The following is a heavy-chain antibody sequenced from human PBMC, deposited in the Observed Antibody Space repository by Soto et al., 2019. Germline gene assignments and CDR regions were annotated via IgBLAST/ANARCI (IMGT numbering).Heavy chain of an antibody. CDR2: IYYSGST. V-gene: IGHV4-59*01. CDR3: AAHYYESSAFLY. CDR1: GGSISNFF. J-gene: IGHJ4*02. D-gene: IGHD3-22*01. Sequence: PSETLSLTCTVSGGSISNFFWSWIRQTPGKGLEWIGYIYYSGSTNYNPSLKSRVTILVDSSKNQFSLKLSSVTAADTAVYYCAAHYYESSAFLYWGQGTLVTVSS.